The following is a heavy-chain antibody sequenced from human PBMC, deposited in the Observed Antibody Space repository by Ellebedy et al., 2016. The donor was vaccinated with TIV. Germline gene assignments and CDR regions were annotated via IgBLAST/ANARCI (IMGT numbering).Heavy chain of an antibody. D-gene: IGHD5/OR15-5a*01. CDR1: GGSISSYY. Sequence: SETLSLTXTVSGGSISSYYWSWIRQPPGKGLEWIGYIYYSGSTNYNPSLKSRVTISVDTSKNQFSLKLSSVTAADTAVYYCARSVYYYYYMDVWGKGTTVTVSS. J-gene: IGHJ6*03. CDR3: ARSVYYYYYMDV. CDR2: IYYSGST. V-gene: IGHV4-59*01.